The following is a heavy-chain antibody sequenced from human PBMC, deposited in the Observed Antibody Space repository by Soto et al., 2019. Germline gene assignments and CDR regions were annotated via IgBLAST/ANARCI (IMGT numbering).Heavy chain of an antibody. J-gene: IGHJ4*02. Sequence: EVQLVESGGDLVQPGRSLRLSCAASGFLVSSNYMSWVRQAPGKGLEWVSVIYSGSNTHYADSVNGRFTISRDNSKNTLYLQMNSRRAEDTAVYYCARGYRVEATYGAGAFFDYWGQGTLVTVSS. V-gene: IGHV3-66*01. D-gene: IGHD1-1*01. CDR3: ARGYRVEATYGAGAFFDY. CDR1: GFLVSSNY. CDR2: IYSGSNT.